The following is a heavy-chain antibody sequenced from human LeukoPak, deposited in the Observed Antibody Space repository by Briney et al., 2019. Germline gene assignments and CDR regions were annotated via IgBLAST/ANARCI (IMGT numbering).Heavy chain of an antibody. J-gene: IGHJ4*02. Sequence: GGSLRLSCAASGFTFSSYEMNWVRQAPGKGLEWVSSISSSSSYIYYADSVKGRFTISRDNAKNSLYLQMNSLRAEDTAVYYCASNPESYYYDSSENFDYWGQGTLVTVSS. V-gene: IGHV3-21*01. CDR3: ASNPESYYYDSSENFDY. CDR2: ISSSSSYI. D-gene: IGHD3-22*01. CDR1: GFTFSSYE.